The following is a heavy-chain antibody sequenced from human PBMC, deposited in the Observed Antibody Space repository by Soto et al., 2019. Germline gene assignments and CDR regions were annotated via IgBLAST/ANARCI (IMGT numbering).Heavy chain of an antibody. J-gene: IGHJ4*02. CDR3: ARFGPLAVTTGN. V-gene: IGHV4-39*01. D-gene: IGHD4-17*01. CDR1: GGSISSSSYY. CDR2: IYHSGST. Sequence: SETLSLTCTVSGGSISSSSYYWGWIRQPPGKGLEWIGEIYHSGSTNYNPSLKSRVTISVDKSKNQFSLKLSSVTAADTAVYYCARFGPLAVTTGNWGQGTLVTVSS.